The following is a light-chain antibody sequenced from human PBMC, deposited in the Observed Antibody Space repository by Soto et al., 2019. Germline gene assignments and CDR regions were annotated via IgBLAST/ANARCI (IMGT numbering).Light chain of an antibody. CDR2: GAS. CDR3: QQYGSSLYT. Sequence: EIVLTQSPGTLSLSPGERAILSCRASQSVTSNSLAWYQQKPGQAPRLLIYGASSRATGIPDRFSGRGSGTDFTLTISRLEPEDFAVYYCQQYGSSLYTFGQGTGLQIK. V-gene: IGKV3-20*01. J-gene: IGKJ2*01. CDR1: QSVTSNS.